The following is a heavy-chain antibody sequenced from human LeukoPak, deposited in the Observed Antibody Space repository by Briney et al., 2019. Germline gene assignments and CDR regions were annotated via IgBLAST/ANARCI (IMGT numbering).Heavy chain of an antibody. CDR2: ISYDGSNK. D-gene: IGHD3-3*01. CDR1: RFTFITYG. V-gene: IGHV3-30*18. J-gene: IGHJ4*02. CDR3: AKSQTRAVLEWFPVMAFDY. Sequence: GGSLRLSCAASRFTFITYGMHWVRQAPGKGLEWVAVISYDGSNKYYADSVKGRFTISRDNSKNTLYLQMNSLRAEDTAVYYCAKSQTRAVLEWFPVMAFDYWGQGTLVTVSS.